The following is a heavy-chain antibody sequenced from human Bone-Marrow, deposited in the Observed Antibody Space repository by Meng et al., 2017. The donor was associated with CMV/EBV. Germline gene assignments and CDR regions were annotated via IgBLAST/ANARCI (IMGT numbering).Heavy chain of an antibody. CDR1: GFTFSSYS. CDR2: IRSSSSYI. J-gene: IGHJ4*02. CDR3: ARDFGSAAPYYFDF. Sequence: GESLKISCAASGFTFSSYSMNWVRQAPGKGLEWVSSIRSSSSYIYYADSVKGRFTISRDNAKNSLWLQMNSLRAEDTAVHYCARDFGSAAPYYFDFWGQGTLVTVSS. V-gene: IGHV3-21*01. D-gene: IGHD6-13*01.